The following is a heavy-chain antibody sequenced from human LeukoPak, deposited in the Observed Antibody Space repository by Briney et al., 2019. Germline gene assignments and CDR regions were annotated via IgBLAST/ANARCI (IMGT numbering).Heavy chain of an antibody. J-gene: IGHJ4*02. CDR2: IDHIGRT. D-gene: IGHD6-19*01. CDR1: GESFRGYY. V-gene: IGHV4-34*01. CDR3: ARPVRCSATTCTGPFDY. Sequence: SETLSLTCAVYGESFRGYYWTWIRQTPGKGLEWIGEIDHIGRTTYNPSLKSRVTISVDTSKNQFSLRLTSVTASDTAVYYCARPVRCSATTCTGPFDYWGQGTLVTVSS.